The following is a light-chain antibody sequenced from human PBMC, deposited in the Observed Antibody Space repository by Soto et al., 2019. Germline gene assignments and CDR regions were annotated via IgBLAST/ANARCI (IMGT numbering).Light chain of an antibody. V-gene: IGKV1-27*01. CDR1: QDIVNY. CDR2: SAS. J-gene: IGKJ3*01. CDR3: QKYYSAPYT. Sequence: DIQMTQSPSSLSASVGDRVTITCRASQDIVNYLAWYQQKPGKVPKLLIYSASTLQPGVPSRFSGSGSGKDFTLTISSLQPEDVATYYCQKYYSAPYTFGPGTRVDFK.